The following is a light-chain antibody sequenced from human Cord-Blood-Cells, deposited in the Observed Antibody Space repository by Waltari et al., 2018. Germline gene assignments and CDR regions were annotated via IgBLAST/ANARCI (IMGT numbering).Light chain of an antibody. Sequence: EIVMPQSPATLSVSPGERATLSCRASQSVSSNLAWYQQKPGQAPRLLIYGASTRATGTPARFSGSGSGTEFTLTISSLQSEDFAVYYCQQYNNWPSITFGQGTRLEIK. CDR3: QQYNNWPSIT. V-gene: IGKV3-15*01. CDR1: QSVSSN. CDR2: GAS. J-gene: IGKJ5*01.